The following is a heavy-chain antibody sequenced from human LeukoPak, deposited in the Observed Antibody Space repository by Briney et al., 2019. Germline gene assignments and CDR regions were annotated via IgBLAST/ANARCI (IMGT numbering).Heavy chain of an antibody. V-gene: IGHV1-3*01. D-gene: IGHD3-10*01. CDR2: INAGNGNT. J-gene: IGHJ5*02. Sequence: ASVKVSCKASGYTFTSYAMHWVHQAPGQRLEWMGWINAGNGNTKYSQKFQGRVTITRDTSASTAYMELSSLRSEGTAVYYCARDRITMVRGGGNWFDPWGQGTLVTVSS. CDR3: ARDRITMVRGGGNWFDP. CDR1: GYTFTSYA.